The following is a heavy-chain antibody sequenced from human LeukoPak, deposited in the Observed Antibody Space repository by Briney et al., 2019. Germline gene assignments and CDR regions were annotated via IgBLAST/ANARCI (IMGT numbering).Heavy chain of an antibody. J-gene: IGHJ4*02. CDR2: IIPIFGTA. D-gene: IGHD2-2*03. CDR3: ASPPGYCSSTSCSFNY. V-gene: IGHV1-69*05. Sequence: GASVKVSCKASGGTFSSYAISWVRQAPGQGLEWMGGIIPIFGTANYAQKFQGRVTITTDESTSTAYMELSSLRSEDTAVYYCASPPGYCSSTSCSFNYWGQGTLVTVSS. CDR1: GGTFSSYA.